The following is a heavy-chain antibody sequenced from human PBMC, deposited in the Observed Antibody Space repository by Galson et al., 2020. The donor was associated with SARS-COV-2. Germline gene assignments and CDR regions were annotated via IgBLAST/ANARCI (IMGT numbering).Heavy chain of an antibody. CDR2: ISSSGSTI. Sequence: GESLKISCAASGFTFSDYYMSWIRQAPGKGLEWVSYISSSGSTIYYADSVKGRFTISRDNAKNSLYLQMNSLRAEDTAVYYCARDGQKRGWFGELLYAQELDYWGQGTLVTVSS. V-gene: IGHV3-11*01. D-gene: IGHD3-10*01. J-gene: IGHJ4*02. CDR1: GFTFSDYY. CDR3: ARDGQKRGWFGELLYAQELDY.